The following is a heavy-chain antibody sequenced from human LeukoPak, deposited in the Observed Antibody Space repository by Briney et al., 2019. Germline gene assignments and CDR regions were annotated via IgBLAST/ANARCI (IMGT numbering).Heavy chain of an antibody. CDR1: GGTFSSYG. D-gene: IGHD2-15*01. Sequence: SVKVSCKASGGTFSSYGISWVRQAPGQGLKWMGGIIPIFGTANYAQKFQGRVTITSDESTSTAYMDLSSLRSEDTAVYYCARDISRPGYCSGGSCYDFYYMDVWGKGTTATVSS. J-gene: IGHJ6*03. V-gene: IGHV1-69*01. CDR3: ARDISRPGYCSGGSCYDFYYMDV. CDR2: IIPIFGTA.